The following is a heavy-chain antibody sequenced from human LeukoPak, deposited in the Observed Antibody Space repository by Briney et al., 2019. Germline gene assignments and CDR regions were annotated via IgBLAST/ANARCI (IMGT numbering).Heavy chain of an antibody. V-gene: IGHV4-4*07. CDR3: ARGVGYYDSSAHMDV. CDR1: GGSISSYY. J-gene: IGHJ6*03. Sequence: SETPSLTCTVSGGSISSYYWSWIRQPAGKGLEWIGRIYTSGSTNYNPSLKSRVTMSVDTSKNQFSLKLSSVTAADTAVYYCARGVGYYDSSAHMDVWGKGTTVTVSS. CDR2: IYTSGST. D-gene: IGHD3-22*01.